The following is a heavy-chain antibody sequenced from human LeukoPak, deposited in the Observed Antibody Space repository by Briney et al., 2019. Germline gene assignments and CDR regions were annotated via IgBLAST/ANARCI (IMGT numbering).Heavy chain of an antibody. CDR2: INTNTGNP. CDR1: GYNFTNYA. D-gene: IGHD2-8*01. J-gene: IGHJ5*02. Sequence: ASVKVSCKASGYNFTNYAMNWVRQAPGQGLEWMGWINTNTGNPTYAQGFTGRFVFALDTSVSTAHLQISGLKAEDTAVYYCAKAPLEIVLQAGTWNFFDPWGQGTLVTVSS. CDR3: AKAPLEIVLQAGTWNFFDP. V-gene: IGHV7-4-1*02.